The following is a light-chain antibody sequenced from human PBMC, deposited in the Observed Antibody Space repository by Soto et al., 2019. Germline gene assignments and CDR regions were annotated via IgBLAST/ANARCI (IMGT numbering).Light chain of an antibody. CDR2: AAS. CDR1: QTISTY. V-gene: IGKV1-39*01. CDR3: QQSYTIPYT. Sequence: DIQMTQSPSSLSASVGDRVTITCRASQTISTYLNWYQQKPGKAPKLLIYAASSLQTGVPSRFSGSGSGTDFTLTISSLQPEDFAPYYCQQSYTIPYTFGQGTKLEIK. J-gene: IGKJ2*01.